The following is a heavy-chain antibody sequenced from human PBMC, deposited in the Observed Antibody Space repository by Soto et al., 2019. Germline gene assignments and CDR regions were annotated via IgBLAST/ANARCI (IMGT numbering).Heavy chain of an antibody. Sequence: EVQLVESGGGLVQPGGSLRLSCAASGFTFSGSWMHWVRQAPGKGLVWVSRINGDGSGTSYADFVKVRFTISRDDAKNTLFLQMNGLRAEHTAVYYCARGIFGSGTANDYRGQGTLVTVSS. V-gene: IGHV3-74*01. CDR3: ARGIFGSGTANDY. J-gene: IGHJ4*02. D-gene: IGHD3-10*01. CDR1: GFTFSGSW. CDR2: INGDGSGT.